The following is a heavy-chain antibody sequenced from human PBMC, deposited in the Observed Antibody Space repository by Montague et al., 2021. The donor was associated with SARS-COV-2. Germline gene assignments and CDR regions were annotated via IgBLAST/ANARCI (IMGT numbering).Heavy chain of an antibody. CDR2: INHSGST. CDR1: GGSVSDYY. D-gene: IGHD3-22*01. Sequence: SETLSLTCAVYGGSVSDYYWSWIRQPPGKGLEWIGEINHSGSTNXNPSLKSRVTTSVDTSKNQFSLKLTSVTAADTAVYYCARGPRITMIVVVITVIWFDPWAREPWSPSPQ. V-gene: IGHV4-34*01. CDR3: ARGPRITMIVVVITVIWFDP. J-gene: IGHJ5*02.